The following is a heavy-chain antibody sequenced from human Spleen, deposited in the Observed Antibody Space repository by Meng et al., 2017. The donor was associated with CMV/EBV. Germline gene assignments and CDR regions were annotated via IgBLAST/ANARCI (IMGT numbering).Heavy chain of an antibody. CDR1: GYTLSKLF. CDR2: YDPEEGET. V-gene: IGHV1-24*01. Sequence: ASVKVSCKVSGYTLSKLFMYWVRQAPGKGLEWMGGYDPEEGETIYAQKFQGRVTMTEDTSTDTAYMELRTLRSDDTAVYYCATDYSKTTSGDHWGQGTLVTVSS. J-gene: IGHJ4*02. D-gene: IGHD4-11*01. CDR3: ATDYSKTTSGDH.